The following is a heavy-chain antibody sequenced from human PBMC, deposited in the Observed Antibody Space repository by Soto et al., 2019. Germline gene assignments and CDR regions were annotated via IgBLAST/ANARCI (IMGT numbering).Heavy chain of an antibody. D-gene: IGHD4-4*01. V-gene: IGHV3-7*01. CDR1: GFTFSTYW. J-gene: IGHJ3*01. Sequence: EEQLVESGGGFVQPGGSLRLSCAASGFTFSTYWMGWGRQAPGKGLEWVATINQDGSAQYYVDSVNGRFTISRDDAKNSLYLQMNSLRGEDTAVYYCARAGVTHGFAFWGQGTMVPVSS. CDR3: ARAGVTHGFAF. CDR2: INQDGSAQ.